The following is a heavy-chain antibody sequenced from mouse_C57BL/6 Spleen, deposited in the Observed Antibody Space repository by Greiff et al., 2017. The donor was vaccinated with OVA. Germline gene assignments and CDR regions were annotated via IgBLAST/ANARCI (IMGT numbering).Heavy chain of an antibody. J-gene: IGHJ2*01. Sequence: QVQLQQSGAELVMPGASVKLSCKASGYTFTSYWMHWVKQRPGQGLEWIGEIDPSDSYTNYNQKFKGKSTLTVDKSSSTAYMQLSSLTSEDSAVYYCARGGTTVYFDTWGQSTTLTVSS. CDR1: GYTFTSYW. CDR2: IDPSDSYT. V-gene: IGHV1-69*01. CDR3: ARGGTTVYFDT. D-gene: IGHD1-1*01.